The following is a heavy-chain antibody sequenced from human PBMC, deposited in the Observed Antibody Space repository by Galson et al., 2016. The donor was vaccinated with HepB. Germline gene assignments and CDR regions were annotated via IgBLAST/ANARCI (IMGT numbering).Heavy chain of an antibody. Sequence: SLRLSCAASGFTFSDYYMSWIRQAPGKGLEWVSYISSSGSTIYYADSVKGRFTISRDNAKNSLYLQMNSLRAEDTAVYYCARDADSSGWYLGAFQHWGQGTLVTVSS. J-gene: IGHJ1*01. V-gene: IGHV3-11*01. CDR1: GFTFSDYY. CDR2: ISSSGSTI. D-gene: IGHD6-19*01. CDR3: ARDADSSGWYLGAFQH.